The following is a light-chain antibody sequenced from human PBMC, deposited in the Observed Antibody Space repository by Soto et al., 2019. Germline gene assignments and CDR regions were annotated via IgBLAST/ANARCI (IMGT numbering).Light chain of an antibody. Sequence: EIVLTRSPGTLSLSPGERATLSCRASQSVSKTYLAWYQQKPGQAPRLLMFGVSSRATGIPDRFSGSGSGTDFTLTISRLEPGDFAVYYCQQYGTLPWTFGQGTKVEIK. CDR3: QQYGTLPWT. CDR1: QSVSKTY. V-gene: IGKV3-20*01. J-gene: IGKJ1*01. CDR2: GVS.